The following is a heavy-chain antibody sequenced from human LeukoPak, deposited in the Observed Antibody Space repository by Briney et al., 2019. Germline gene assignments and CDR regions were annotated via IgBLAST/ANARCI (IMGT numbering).Heavy chain of an antibody. D-gene: IGHD3-10*01. Sequence: GASVKVSCKASGYTFTIYYMHWVRQAPGQGLEWIGIINPSGDNTWYAQKFQGRVTMTRDMATSTDYLEVSSLRSEDTAVYYCARDRSPPYYYGSAPGLVFDYWGQGTLVTVSS. J-gene: IGHJ4*02. CDR1: GYTFTIYY. CDR3: ARDRSPPYYYGSAPGLVFDY. V-gene: IGHV1-46*01. CDR2: INPSGDNT.